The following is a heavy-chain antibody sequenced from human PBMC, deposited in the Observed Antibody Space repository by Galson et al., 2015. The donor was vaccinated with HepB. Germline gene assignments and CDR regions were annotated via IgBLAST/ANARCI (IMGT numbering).Heavy chain of an antibody. J-gene: IGHJ5*02. CDR1: GFTFRSYA. CDR2: ITGGGGSP. CDR3: AQDLLIVVDSA. Sequence: SLRLSCAASGFTFRSYAMTWVRQAPGHGLEWVSSITGGGGSPFYADSVKGRFTISRDNSKNTLYMQMNSLRAEDTAIYYCAQDLLIVVDSAWGQGTLVTVSS. D-gene: IGHD3-22*01. V-gene: IGHV3-23*01.